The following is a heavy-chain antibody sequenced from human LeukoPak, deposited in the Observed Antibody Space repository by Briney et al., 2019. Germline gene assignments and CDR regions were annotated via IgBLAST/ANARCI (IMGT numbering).Heavy chain of an antibody. V-gene: IGHV1-8*01. CDR3: ASGGELGWSFDI. CDR1: GYTFTSYD. CDR2: MNPNSGNT. J-gene: IGHJ3*02. Sequence: ASVKVSCKASGYTFTSYDINWVRQATGQGLEWMGWMNPNSGNTGYAQKFQGRVTMTTDTSTSTAYMELRSLRSDDTAVYYCASGGELGWSFDIWGQGTMVTVSS. D-gene: IGHD1-26*01.